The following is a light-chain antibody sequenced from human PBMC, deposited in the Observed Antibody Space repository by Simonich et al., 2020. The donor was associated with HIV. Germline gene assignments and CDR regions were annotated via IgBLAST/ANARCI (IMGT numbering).Light chain of an antibody. CDR3: CSYAGSYTFV. CDR1: RSDVGGYDS. J-gene: IGLJ2*01. Sequence: QSALTQPRSVSGSPGQSVTISCTGSRSDVGGYDSVSWYQQHPGKAPKLGIFDVSKWTSGVPDRFSGAKSGNTASLTISGLQTEDEADYYCCSYAGSYTFVFGGGTKLTVL. V-gene: IGLV2-11*01. CDR2: DVS.